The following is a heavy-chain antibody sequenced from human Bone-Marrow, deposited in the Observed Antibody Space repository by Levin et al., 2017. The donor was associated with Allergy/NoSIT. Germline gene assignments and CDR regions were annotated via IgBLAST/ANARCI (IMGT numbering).Heavy chain of an antibody. D-gene: IGHD6-13*01. Sequence: GALRLSCAASGFIVSDNYMSWVRQAPGKGLEWVSVIYSGGGSTYYADSVKGRFTISRDNSKNTVYLQMNSLRAEDTAVYYCARELGSSWSRTSWGQGAQVTVSS. CDR1: GFIVSDNY. J-gene: IGHJ5*02. CDR3: ARELGSSWSRTS. V-gene: IGHV3-53*01. CDR2: IYSGGGST.